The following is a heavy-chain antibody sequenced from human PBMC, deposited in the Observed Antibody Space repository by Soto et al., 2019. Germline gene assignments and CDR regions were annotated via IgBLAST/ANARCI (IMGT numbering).Heavy chain of an antibody. D-gene: IGHD4-17*01. Sequence: GGSLRLSCAASGFTFSSYGMHWVRQAPGKGLEWVAVISYDGSNKYYADSVKGRFTISRDNSKNTLYLQMNSLRAEDTAVYYCAKEYYYGDFNFDYWGQGTLVTVSS. CDR3: AKEYYYGDFNFDY. J-gene: IGHJ4*02. CDR2: ISYDGSNK. CDR1: GFTFSSYG. V-gene: IGHV3-30*18.